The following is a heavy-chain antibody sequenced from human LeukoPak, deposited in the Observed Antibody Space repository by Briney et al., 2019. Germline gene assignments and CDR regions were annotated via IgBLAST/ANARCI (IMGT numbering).Heavy chain of an antibody. V-gene: IGHV4-39*07. CDR3: AREGTHNTTWYHWFDP. CDR1: GGSISSSSYY. Sequence: SETLSLTCTVSGGSISSSSYYWGWIRQPPGKGLEWIGSIYYSGSTYYNPSLKSRVTISMDRSKNQFSLRLRSVTASDTGVYYCAREGTHNTTWYHWFDPWGQGILVTVSS. CDR2: IYYSGST. D-gene: IGHD6-13*01. J-gene: IGHJ5*02.